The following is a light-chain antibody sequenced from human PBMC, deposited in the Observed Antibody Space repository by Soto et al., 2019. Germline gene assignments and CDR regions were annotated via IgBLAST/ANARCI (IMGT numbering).Light chain of an antibody. CDR1: RNDIGAYEF. J-gene: IGLJ1*01. Sequence: QSALTQPPSASGSPGQSVTISCTGTRNDIGAYEFVSWYQHHPGKAPKLIIYEVVQRPSGVPDRFSGSKSGNTASLTVSGLQAADEADYYCKSYAGSNTYVFGTGTKLTVL. CDR2: EVV. V-gene: IGLV2-8*01. CDR3: KSYAGSNTYV.